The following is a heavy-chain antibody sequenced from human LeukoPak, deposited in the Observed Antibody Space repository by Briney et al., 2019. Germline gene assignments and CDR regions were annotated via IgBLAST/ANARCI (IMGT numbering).Heavy chain of an antibody. CDR3: ARDVYCSSTSCYGGYYYGMDV. D-gene: IGHD2-2*01. V-gene: IGHV3-21*01. Sequence: PGGSLRLSCAASGFTFSSYSMNWVRQAPGKGLEWVSSISRSSSYIYYADSVKGRFTISRDNAKSSLYLQMNGLRAEDTAVYYCARDVYCSSTSCYGGYYYGMDVWGKGTTVTVSS. CDR1: GFTFSSYS. J-gene: IGHJ6*04. CDR2: ISRSSSYI.